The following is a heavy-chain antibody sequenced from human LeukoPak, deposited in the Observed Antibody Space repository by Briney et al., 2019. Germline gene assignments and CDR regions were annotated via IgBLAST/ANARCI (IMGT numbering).Heavy chain of an antibody. D-gene: IGHD3-10*01. J-gene: IGHJ5*02. V-gene: IGHV4-39*01. CDR3: ARLGWLYGSGSMNWFDP. CDR2: VYYRGAT. Sequence: SETLSLTCTVSGGSISSGSFYWGWIRQPPGKGLEWIGSVYYRGATYYKPSLESRVTISVDTSKNQFSLRLNSVTAADMAVYYCARLGWLYGSGSMNWFDPWGQGTLVTVSS. CDR1: GGSISSGSFY.